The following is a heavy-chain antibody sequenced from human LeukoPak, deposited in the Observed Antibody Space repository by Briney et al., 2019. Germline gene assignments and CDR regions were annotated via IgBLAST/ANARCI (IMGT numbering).Heavy chain of an antibody. Sequence: PSETLSLTCTVSGGSISSYYWSWIRQPPGKGLEGIGYIYYSGSTNYNPSLKSRVTISVDTSKNEFSLKLSSVTAADTAVYYCARTYSSSVPFDYWGQGTLVTVSS. J-gene: IGHJ4*02. CDR1: GGSISSYY. CDR2: IYYSGST. V-gene: IGHV4-59*01. CDR3: ARTYSSSVPFDY. D-gene: IGHD6-6*01.